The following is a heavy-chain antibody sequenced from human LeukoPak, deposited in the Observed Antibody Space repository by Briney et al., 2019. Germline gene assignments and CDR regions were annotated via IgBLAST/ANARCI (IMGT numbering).Heavy chain of an antibody. Sequence: GGSLRLSCAASGFTFSSYAMHWVRQAPGKGLEWVAVISYDGSNKYYADSVKGRFTISRDNSKNTLYLQMNSLRAEDTAVYYCARHDSSGYLDYWGQGTLVTVSS. CDR2: ISYDGSNK. V-gene: IGHV3-30*04. CDR1: GFTFSSYA. D-gene: IGHD3-22*01. CDR3: ARHDSSGYLDY. J-gene: IGHJ4*02.